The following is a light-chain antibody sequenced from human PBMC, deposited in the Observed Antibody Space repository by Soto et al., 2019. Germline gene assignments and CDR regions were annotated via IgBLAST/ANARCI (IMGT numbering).Light chain of an antibody. CDR3: LSFTSSFTYI. V-gene: IGLV2-14*01. CDR1: SSDVGGYNY. Sequence: LTQPASVSGSPGQSITISCTGSSSDVGGYNYVSWYQHHPGKAPKLMIYEVTNRPSGVSIRFSGSKSGTTASLTISGLQAEDEADYYCLSFTSSFTYIFGTGTKVTVL. J-gene: IGLJ1*01. CDR2: EVT.